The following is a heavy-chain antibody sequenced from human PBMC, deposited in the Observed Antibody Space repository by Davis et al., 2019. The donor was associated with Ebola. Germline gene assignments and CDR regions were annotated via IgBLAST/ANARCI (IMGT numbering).Heavy chain of an antibody. V-gene: IGHV3-15*01. CDR3: TDSWYYYGMDV. Sequence: PGGSLRLSCAASGFTFSNAWMSWVRQAPGKGLEWVGRIKSKTDGGTTDYAAPVKGRFTISRDDSKNTLYLQMNSLKTEDTAVYYCTDSWYYYGMDVWGKGTTVTVSS. D-gene: IGHD6-13*01. CDR2: IKSKTDGGTT. J-gene: IGHJ6*04. CDR1: GFTFSNAW.